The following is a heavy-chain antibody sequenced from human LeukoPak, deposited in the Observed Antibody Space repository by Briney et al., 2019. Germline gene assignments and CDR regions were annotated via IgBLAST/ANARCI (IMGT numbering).Heavy chain of an antibody. J-gene: IGHJ6*03. Sequence: GGSLRLSCAASGFTFSSYEMNWVRQAPGKGLEWVSYISSSGSTIYYADSVKGRFTISRDNATNSLYMQMNSLRAEDTAVYYCARTAGTGLFYYYYYMDVWGKGTTVTISS. CDR2: ISSSGSTI. CDR3: ARTAGTGLFYYYYYMDV. CDR1: GFTFSSYE. D-gene: IGHD6-13*01. V-gene: IGHV3-48*03.